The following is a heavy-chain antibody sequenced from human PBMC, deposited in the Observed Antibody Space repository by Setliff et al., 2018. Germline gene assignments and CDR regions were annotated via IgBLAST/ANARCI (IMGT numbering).Heavy chain of an antibody. CDR1: GFTFSGSA. CDR2: IKQDGSTK. V-gene: IGHV3-7*01. CDR3: VRDDADNYDAFDN. Sequence: GGSLRLSCAASGFTFSGSAVYWVRQAPGKGLEWVADIKQDGSTKYYLDSVKGRFTISRDNAKRSLYLQMNGLRADDTGVYYCVRDDADNYDAFDNWGQGTLVTVSS. J-gene: IGHJ3*02. D-gene: IGHD3-22*01.